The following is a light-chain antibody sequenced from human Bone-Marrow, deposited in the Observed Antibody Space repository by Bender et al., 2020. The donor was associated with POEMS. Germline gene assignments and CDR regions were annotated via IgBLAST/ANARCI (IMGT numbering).Light chain of an antibody. CDR3: TLHAGSDHPIV. J-gene: IGLJ1*01. V-gene: IGLV1-44*01. Sequence: QSVLTQPPSASGTPGQRVTISCSGSSSNIGTNPVNWYQQLPDKAPKLMIFEVSKRPSGVPDRFSGSKSGNTASLTVSGLQAEDEADYFCTLHAGSDHPIVFGTGTKVTVL. CDR2: EVS. CDR1: SSNIGTNP.